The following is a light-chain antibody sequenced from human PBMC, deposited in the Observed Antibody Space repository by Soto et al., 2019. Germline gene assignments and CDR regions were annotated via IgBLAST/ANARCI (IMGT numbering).Light chain of an antibody. Sequence: EIVMTQSPATLSVSPGERATLSCRASQSVSSNLAWYQQKPGQTPQLLIYVASTRATGIPARCSGSGSGTEFTLTISSLQSEDFAVYYCQQYNVWPLTFGGGTKVEFK. CDR3: QQYNVWPLT. V-gene: IGKV3-15*01. CDR2: VAS. J-gene: IGKJ4*01. CDR1: QSVSSN.